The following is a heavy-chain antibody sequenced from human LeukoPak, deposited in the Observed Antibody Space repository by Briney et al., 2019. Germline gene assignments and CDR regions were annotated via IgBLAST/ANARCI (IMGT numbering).Heavy chain of an antibody. D-gene: IGHD4-17*01. J-gene: IGHJ6*03. CDR3: ARLGGDYASYYYYYMDV. V-gene: IGHV4-39*07. CDR2: IYHSGST. Sequence: PSETLSLTCTVSGGSISSSSYYWGWIRQPPGKGLEWIGSIYHSGSTYYNPSLKSRVTISVDTSKNQFSLKLNSVTAADTAVYYCARLGGDYASYYYYYMDVWGKGTTVTVSS. CDR1: GGSISSSSYY.